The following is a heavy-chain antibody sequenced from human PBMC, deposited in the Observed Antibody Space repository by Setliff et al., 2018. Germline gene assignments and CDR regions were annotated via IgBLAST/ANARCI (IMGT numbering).Heavy chain of an antibody. CDR3: ARVGSKPQLGWFDP. CDR1: GFTFNNAW. D-gene: IGHD1-26*01. V-gene: IGHV3-15*01. Sequence: GGSLRLSCAASGFTFNNAWMSWVRQAPGKGREWVGRIKSIADGGTTDYAAPVKGRFTISRDDSKNTLYLQMNSLKTEDTAVYYCARVGSKPQLGWFDPWGQGTLVTVSS. CDR2: IKSIADGGTT. J-gene: IGHJ5*02.